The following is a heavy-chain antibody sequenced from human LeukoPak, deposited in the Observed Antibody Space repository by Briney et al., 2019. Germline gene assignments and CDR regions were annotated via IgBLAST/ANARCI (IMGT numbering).Heavy chain of an antibody. J-gene: IGHJ4*02. CDR2: MNPNSGNT. D-gene: IGHD6-6*01. CDR3: AREPSLHSSSSYNY. CDR1: GYTFTSYH. V-gene: IGHV1-8*01. Sequence: GASVKVSCKASGYTFTSYHINWVRQATGQGLEWMGWMNPNSGNTGYAQKFQGRVTMTRDTSITTAYMELSSLSSDDTAMYYCAREPSLHSSSSYNYWGQGTLVTVSS.